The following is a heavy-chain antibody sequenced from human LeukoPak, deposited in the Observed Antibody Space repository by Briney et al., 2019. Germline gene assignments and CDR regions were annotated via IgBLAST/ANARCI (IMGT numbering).Heavy chain of an antibody. J-gene: IGHJ3*02. D-gene: IGHD4-17*01. CDR2: INPSGGST. CDR3: ARVFSATVTTDAFDI. Sequence: ASVKVSCKASGYTFTSYYMHWVRQAPGQGLEWMGIINPSGGSTSYAQKFQGRVTMTRDTSTSTVYMELSSLRSEGTAVYYCARVFSATVTTDAFDIWGQGTMVTVSS. V-gene: IGHV1-46*01. CDR1: GYTFTSYY.